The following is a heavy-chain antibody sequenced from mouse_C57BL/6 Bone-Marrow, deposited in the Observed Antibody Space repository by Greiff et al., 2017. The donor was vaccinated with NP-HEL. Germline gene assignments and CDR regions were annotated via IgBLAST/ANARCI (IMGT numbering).Heavy chain of an antibody. Sequence: ESGPGLVKPSQSLSLTCSVTGYSITSGYYWNWIRQFPGNKLEWMGYISYDGSNNYNPSLKNRISITRDTSKHQFFLKLNSVTTEDTATYYCARSSSGWFAYWGQGTLVTVSA. CDR1: GYSITSGYY. V-gene: IGHV3-6*01. CDR2: ISYDGSN. CDR3: ARSSSGWFAY. J-gene: IGHJ3*01. D-gene: IGHD3-2*02.